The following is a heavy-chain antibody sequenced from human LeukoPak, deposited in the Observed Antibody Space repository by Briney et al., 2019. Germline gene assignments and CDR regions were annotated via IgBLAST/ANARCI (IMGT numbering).Heavy chain of an antibody. J-gene: IGHJ3*02. CDR1: GGTFSSYA. CDR3: AHGEDYVWGSYRSDDAFDI. D-gene: IGHD3-16*02. V-gene: IGHV1-69*01. CDR2: IIPIFGTA. Sequence: SVKVSCKASGGTFSSYAISWVRQAPGQGLEWMGGIIPIFGTANYAQKFQGRVTITADESTSTAYMELSSLRSEDTAVYYCAHGEDYVWGSYRSDDAFDIWGQGTMVTVSS.